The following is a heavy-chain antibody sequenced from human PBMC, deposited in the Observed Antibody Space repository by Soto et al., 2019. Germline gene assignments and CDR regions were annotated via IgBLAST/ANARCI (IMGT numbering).Heavy chain of an antibody. CDR2: ISYNENKR. V-gene: IGHV3-30-3*01. CDR1: GFTFRSYA. D-gene: IGHD5-18*01. CDR3: ARAMDTAMASKDNWFDP. J-gene: IGHJ5*02. Sequence: GGSLSLSCAASGFTFRSYAMHWVRQAPGKGLEWVATISYNENKRYYTDSVKGRFTISRDNSKNTLYLQVNSLTTEDTAVYYCARAMDTAMASKDNWFDPWGQGTLVTVSS.